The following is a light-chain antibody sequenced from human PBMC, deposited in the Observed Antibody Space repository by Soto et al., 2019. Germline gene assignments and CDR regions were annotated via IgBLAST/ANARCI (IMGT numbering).Light chain of an antibody. CDR2: EVS. J-gene: IGLJ1*01. V-gene: IGLV2-14*01. CDR3: ISYTNSNTLYV. Sequence: QSALTQPASVSGSPGQSITISCTGTSSDVGGYNYVSWYQQHPGKAPKLMIYEVSNRPSGVSNRFSGSKSGNTASLTISGLQAEDEADYYCISYTNSNTLYVFGTGTKVTVL. CDR1: SSDVGGYNY.